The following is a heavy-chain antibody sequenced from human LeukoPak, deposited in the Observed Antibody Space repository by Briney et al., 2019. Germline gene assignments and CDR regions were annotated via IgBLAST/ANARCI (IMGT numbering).Heavy chain of an antibody. Sequence: GGSLRLSCAASGFTFSSYSMNWVRQAPGKGLEWVSSISSGSDHIYYADSVKGRFTISRDNAKNSLYLQMDSLRAEDTAVCFCARNDYSILSGYDYWGQGTLVTVSS. D-gene: IGHD4-11*01. V-gene: IGHV3-21*01. CDR3: ARNDYSILSGYDY. J-gene: IGHJ4*02. CDR1: GFTFSSYS. CDR2: ISSGSDHI.